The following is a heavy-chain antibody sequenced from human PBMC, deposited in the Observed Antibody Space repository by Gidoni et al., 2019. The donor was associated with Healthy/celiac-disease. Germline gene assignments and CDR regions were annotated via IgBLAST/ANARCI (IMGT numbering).Heavy chain of an antibody. CDR3: ARATDIVVVVANAFDI. CDR2: IYYSGST. D-gene: IGHD2-15*01. J-gene: IGHJ3*02. Sequence: QVQLQESGPGLVKPSQTLSLTCTVSGGSISSGGYYWSWIRQHPGKGLEWIGYIYYSGSTYYNPSLKSRVTISVDMSKNQFSLKLSSVTAADTAVYYCARATDIVVVVANAFDIWGQGTMVTVSS. CDR1: GGSISSGGYY. V-gene: IGHV4-31*03.